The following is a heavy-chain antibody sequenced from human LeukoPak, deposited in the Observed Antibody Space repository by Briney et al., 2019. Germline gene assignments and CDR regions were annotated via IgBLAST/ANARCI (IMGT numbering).Heavy chain of an antibody. D-gene: IGHD6-19*01. CDR1: GGTFSSYA. CDR3: AKSSGWDLDAFDI. V-gene: IGHV1-8*03. CDR2: MNPKRGNT. Sequence: ASVKVSCKASGGTFSSYAINWVRQATGQGLEWMGWMNPKRGNTGYAHKFQGRVTITRNTSITTAYMELSSLRSEDTAVYYCAKSSGWDLDAFDIWGQGTMVTVSS. J-gene: IGHJ3*02.